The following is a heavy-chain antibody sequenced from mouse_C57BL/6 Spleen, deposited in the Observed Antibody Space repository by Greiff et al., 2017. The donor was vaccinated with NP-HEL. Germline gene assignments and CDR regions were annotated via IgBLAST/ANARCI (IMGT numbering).Heavy chain of an antibody. V-gene: IGHV1-5*01. CDR3: TKNPPFITTVEEGFAY. J-gene: IGHJ3*01. CDR2: IYPGNSDT. D-gene: IGHD1-1*01. CDR1: GYTFTSYW. Sequence: VQLQQSGTVLARPGASVKMSCKTSGYTFTSYWMHWVNQRPGQGLEWIGAIYPGNSDTSYNQKFKGKAKLTAVTSASTAYMELSSLTNEDSAVYYCTKNPPFITTVEEGFAYWGQGTLVTVSA.